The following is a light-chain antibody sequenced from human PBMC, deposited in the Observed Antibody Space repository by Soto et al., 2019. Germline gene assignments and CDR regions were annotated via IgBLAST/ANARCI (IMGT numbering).Light chain of an antibody. J-gene: IGKJ1*01. CDR3: QQYNNWPRT. CDR1: QSVSSN. CDR2: GAS. V-gene: IGKV3-15*01. Sequence: EVVLTQSPGTLSLSPGERATLSCRASQSVSSNLDWYQQKPGQAPRLLIYGASTRATGIPARFSGSGSGTEFTLTISSLQSEDFAVYYCQQYNNWPRTFGQGTKV.